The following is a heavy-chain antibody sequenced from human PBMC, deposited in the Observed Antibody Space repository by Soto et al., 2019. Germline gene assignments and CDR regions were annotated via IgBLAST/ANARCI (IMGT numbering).Heavy chain of an antibody. Sequence: QLQLQESGPGLVKPSETLSLTCTVSGGSISSSSYYWGWIRQPPGKGLEWIGSIYYSGSTYYNPSLKSRVTISVDTSKNQFSLKLSSVTAADTAVYYCARHPVPDAFDIWGQGTMVTVSS. V-gene: IGHV4-39*01. CDR1: GGSISSSSYY. J-gene: IGHJ3*02. CDR2: IYYSGST. D-gene: IGHD2-2*01. CDR3: ARHPVPDAFDI.